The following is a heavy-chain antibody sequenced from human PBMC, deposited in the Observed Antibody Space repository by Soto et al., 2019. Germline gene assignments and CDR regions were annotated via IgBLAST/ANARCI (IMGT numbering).Heavy chain of an antibody. CDR1: GFTFSSYW. V-gene: IGHV3-7*01. Sequence: GGSLRLSCAASGFTFSSYWMSWVRQAPGKGLEWVANIKQDGSEKYYVDSVKGRFTISRDNAKNSLYLQMNSLRAEDTAVYYCASPVVVPAAMAPHDAFDIWGQGTMVTVSS. J-gene: IGHJ3*02. CDR2: IKQDGSEK. D-gene: IGHD2-2*01. CDR3: ASPVVVPAAMAPHDAFDI.